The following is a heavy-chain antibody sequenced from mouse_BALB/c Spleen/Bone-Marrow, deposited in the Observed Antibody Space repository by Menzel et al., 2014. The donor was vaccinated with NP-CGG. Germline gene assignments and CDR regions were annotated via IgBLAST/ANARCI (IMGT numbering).Heavy chain of an antibody. CDR1: GYTFTSYW. Sequence: VKLMESGAELAKPGASVKMSCKASGYTFTSYWMHWVKQRPGQGLEWIGYINPSTGYTEYNQKFKDKATLTADKSSSTAYMQQSSLTSEDSAVYYCARQITTVDYAMDYWGQGTSVTVSS. V-gene: IGHV1-7*01. D-gene: IGHD1-1*01. J-gene: IGHJ4*01. CDR2: INPSTGYT. CDR3: ARQITTVDYAMDY.